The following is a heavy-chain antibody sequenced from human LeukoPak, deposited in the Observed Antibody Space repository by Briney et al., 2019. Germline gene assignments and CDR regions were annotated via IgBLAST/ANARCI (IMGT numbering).Heavy chain of an antibody. Sequence: SETLSLTCAVYGGSFSGYSWSWIRQPPGKGLEWIGEINHSGSSNYNPSLKSRVTMSVDTSKNQFSLKLTSLTAADAAVYYCARRPNWGSGHGFDPWGQGTLVTVSS. CDR3: ARRPNWGSGHGFDP. CDR1: GGSFSGYS. CDR2: INHSGSS. V-gene: IGHV4-34*01. J-gene: IGHJ5*02. D-gene: IGHD6-25*01.